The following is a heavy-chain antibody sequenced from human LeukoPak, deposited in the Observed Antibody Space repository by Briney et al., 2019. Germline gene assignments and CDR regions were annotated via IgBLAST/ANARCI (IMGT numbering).Heavy chain of an antibody. CDR2: ISYDGSNK. CDR1: GFTFSSYG. D-gene: IGHD5-12*01. V-gene: IGHV3-30*01. J-gene: IGHJ6*04. Sequence: PGGSLRLSCAASGFTFSSYGLHWVRQAPGEGLEWVAGISYDGSNKYYADSVKGRFTISRDNSKNTVYLQMNSLRAEDTAVYYCARDLATLGMDVWGKGTTVTVSS. CDR3: ARDLATLGMDV.